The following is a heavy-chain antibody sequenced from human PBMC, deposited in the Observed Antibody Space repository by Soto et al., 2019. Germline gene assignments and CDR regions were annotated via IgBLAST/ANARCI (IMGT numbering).Heavy chain of an antibody. V-gene: IGHV3-21*01. J-gene: IGHJ3*02. Sequence: GGSLRLSCAASGFTFSSYSMNWVRQAPGKGLEWVSSISSSSSYIYYADSVKGRFTISRDNAKNSLYLQMNSLRAEDTAVYYCAREQDIVATWSGAFDIWGQGTMVTVSS. D-gene: IGHD5-12*01. CDR3: AREQDIVATWSGAFDI. CDR2: ISSSSSYI. CDR1: GFTFSSYS.